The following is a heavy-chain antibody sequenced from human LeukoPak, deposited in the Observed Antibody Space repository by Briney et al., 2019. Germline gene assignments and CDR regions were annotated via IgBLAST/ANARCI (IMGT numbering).Heavy chain of an antibody. V-gene: IGHV4-38-2*02. CDR2: IYHSGST. D-gene: IGHD2-2*01. CDR1: GYSISSGYY. CDR3: ARDPDCSSTSCYPIPYYYMDV. J-gene: IGHJ6*03. Sequence: PSETLSLTCTVSGYSISSGYYWGWIRQPPGQGLEWIGSIYHSGSTYYNPSVKSRVTISVDTYKNQFSLKLSSVTAADTAVYYCARDPDCSSTSCYPIPYYYMDVWGKGTTVTVSS.